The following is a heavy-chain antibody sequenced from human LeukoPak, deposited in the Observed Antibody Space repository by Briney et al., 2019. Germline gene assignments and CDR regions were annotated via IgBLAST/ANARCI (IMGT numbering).Heavy chain of an antibody. Sequence: LGGSLRLSCAASGFTFSSYSMNWVRQAPGKGLEWVSSISSSSSYIYYADSVKGRFTISRDNAKNSLYLQMNSLRAEDTAVYYCAREGGYDLGFDYWGQGTLVTVSS. D-gene: IGHD5-12*01. CDR2: ISSSSSYI. V-gene: IGHV3-21*01. CDR1: GFTFSSYS. CDR3: AREGGYDLGFDY. J-gene: IGHJ4*02.